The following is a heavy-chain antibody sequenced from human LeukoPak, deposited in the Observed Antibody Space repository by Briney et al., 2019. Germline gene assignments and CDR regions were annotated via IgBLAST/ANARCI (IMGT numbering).Heavy chain of an antibody. Sequence: KSSETLSLTCTVSGGSISSGDYYWSWIRQPPGNGLEWIGYIYDSGSTYYNPTPKSRVTRSVDTSKTECSLKMSSVTAADTAVYYCARGSRRDNYDFWSGYHIRGFDYWGQGTLVTVSS. J-gene: IGHJ4*02. CDR3: ARGSRRDNYDFWSGYHIRGFDY. CDR2: IYDSGST. CDR1: GGSISSGDYY. D-gene: IGHD3-3*01. V-gene: IGHV4-30-4*08.